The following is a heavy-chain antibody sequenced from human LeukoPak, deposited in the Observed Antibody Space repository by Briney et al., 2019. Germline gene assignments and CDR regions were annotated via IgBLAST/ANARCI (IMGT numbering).Heavy chain of an antibody. CDR3: AKLCGSGSYLSNSGSRCFDY. J-gene: IGHJ4*02. CDR1: GFTFSSYA. CDR2: IRYDGSNK. D-gene: IGHD3-10*01. Sequence: PGGSLRLSCAASGFTFSSYAMSWVRQAPGKGLEWVAFIRYDGSNKYYADSVKGRFTISRDNSKNTLYLQMNSLRAEDTAVYYCAKLCGSGSYLSNSGSRCFDYWGQGTLVTVSS. V-gene: IGHV3-30*02.